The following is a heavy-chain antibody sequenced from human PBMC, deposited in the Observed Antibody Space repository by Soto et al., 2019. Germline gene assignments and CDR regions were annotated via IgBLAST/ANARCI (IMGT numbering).Heavy chain of an antibody. D-gene: IGHD1-7*01. J-gene: IGHJ4*02. CDR2: FDPEDGET. Sequence: GAAVKVSCKVSGYTLTELSMHWVRQAPGKGLEWMGGFDPEDGETIYAQKFQGRVTMTEDTSTDTAYMELSSLRSEDTAVYYCAICLTGTTMTLDYLGQGTLDTFSS. CDR3: AICLTGTTMTLDY. CDR1: GYTLTELS. V-gene: IGHV1-24*01.